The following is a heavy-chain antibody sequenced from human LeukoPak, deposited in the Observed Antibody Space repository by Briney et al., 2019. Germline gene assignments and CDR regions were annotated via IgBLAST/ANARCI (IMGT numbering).Heavy chain of an antibody. V-gene: IGHV1-18*01. J-gene: IGHJ4*02. CDR1: GYTFTSYG. Sequence: ASVKVSCKASGYTFTSYGISWVRQAPGQGLEWMGWMSAYNGNTNYAQKLQGRVTMTTDTSTSTAYMELRSLRSDDTAVYYCARGHLTPQRWLHPGDFDYWGQGTLVTVSS. CDR2: MSAYNGNT. D-gene: IGHD5-24*01. CDR3: ARGHLTPQRWLHPGDFDY.